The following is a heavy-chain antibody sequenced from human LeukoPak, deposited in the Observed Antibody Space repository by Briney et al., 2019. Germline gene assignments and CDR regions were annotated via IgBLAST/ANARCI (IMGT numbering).Heavy chain of an antibody. J-gene: IGHJ4*02. CDR1: GFTVSSNY. Sequence: GGSLRLSCAASGFTVSSNYMSWVRQAPGKGLEWVSVIYSGGSTYYADSVKGRFTISRDNSKNTLYLQMSSLRAEDTAVCYCARGGGSYYVTDYWGQGTLVTVSS. D-gene: IGHD1-26*01. CDR2: IYSGGST. V-gene: IGHV3-53*01. CDR3: ARGGGSYYVTDY.